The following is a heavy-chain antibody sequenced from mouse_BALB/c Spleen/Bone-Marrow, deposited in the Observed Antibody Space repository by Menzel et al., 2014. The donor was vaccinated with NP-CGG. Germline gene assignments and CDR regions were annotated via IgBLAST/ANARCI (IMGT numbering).Heavy chain of an antibody. J-gene: IGHJ2*01. D-gene: IGHD1-1*01. CDR1: GFTFTDYY. CDR2: IRNKAYGYTT. CDR3: ARDMGGLLFDS. V-gene: IGHV7-3*02. Sequence: EVQRVESGGGLVQPGGSLGLSCATSGFTFTDYYMNWVRQPPGKALEWLAFIRNKAYGYTTEYSASVKGRFTISRDNSQNILYLQMNTLRAEDSATYYCARDMGGLLFDSWGHGTTLSVSS.